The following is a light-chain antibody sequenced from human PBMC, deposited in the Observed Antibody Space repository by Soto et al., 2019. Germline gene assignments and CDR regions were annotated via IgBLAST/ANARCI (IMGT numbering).Light chain of an antibody. CDR3: QSYDSSLSGYV. Sequence: QSVLTQPPSVSGAPGQRVTISCTGSSSNIGANYDVHWYQQVPGTAPKLLIYGNINRPSGVPDRFSGSQSGTSASLAITGLQAEDEADYYCQSYDSSLSGYVFGTGTKVTAL. CDR2: GNI. J-gene: IGLJ1*01. CDR1: SSNIGANYD. V-gene: IGLV1-40*01.